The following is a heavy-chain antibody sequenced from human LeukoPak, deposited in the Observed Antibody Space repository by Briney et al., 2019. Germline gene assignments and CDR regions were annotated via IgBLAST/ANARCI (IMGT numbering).Heavy chain of an antibody. CDR2: ISSSSSYI. D-gene: IGHD5-12*01. V-gene: IGHV3-21*01. CDR1: GFIFSSYS. Sequence: SGGSLRLSCAASGFIFSSYSMNWVRQAPGKGLEWVSSISSSSSYIYYADSVKGRFTISRDNAKNSLYLQMDSLRAEDTAVYYCARDTRGYSGYGGYFDYWGQGTLVTVSS. J-gene: IGHJ4*02. CDR3: ARDTRGYSGYGGYFDY.